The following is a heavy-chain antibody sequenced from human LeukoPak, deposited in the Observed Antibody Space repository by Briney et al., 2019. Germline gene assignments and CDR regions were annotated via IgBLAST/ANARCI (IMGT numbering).Heavy chain of an antibody. CDR1: GFTFRDYW. Sequence: GGSLRLSCTASGFTFRDYWMHWIRKPPREGLVWVSRINGDETSRAYADFVEGRFTISRDNAKNTLYLQIDSLRAEDSAIYYCARDRAEHNWTYHTLFDYWGQGTPVTVSS. V-gene: IGHV3-74*01. D-gene: IGHD1-7*01. CDR3: ARDRAEHNWTYHTLFDY. CDR2: INGDETSR. J-gene: IGHJ4*02.